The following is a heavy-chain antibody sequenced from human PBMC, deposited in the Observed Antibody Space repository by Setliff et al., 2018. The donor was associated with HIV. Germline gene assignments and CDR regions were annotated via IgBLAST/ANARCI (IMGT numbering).Heavy chain of an antibody. D-gene: IGHD2-2*01. CDR3: ANGRHQLPTHKQSYYYYDMDV. Sequence: PSETLSLTCAVSGFSISRGFFWGWVRQPPGKGLEWIGSIYQSGTTYYNPALKSRVTISVDTSKNQFSLKLSSVTAADTAVYYCANGRHQLPTHKQSYYYYDMDVWGQGTTVTVSS. CDR1: GFSISRGFF. V-gene: IGHV4-38-2*01. J-gene: IGHJ6*02. CDR2: IYQSGTT.